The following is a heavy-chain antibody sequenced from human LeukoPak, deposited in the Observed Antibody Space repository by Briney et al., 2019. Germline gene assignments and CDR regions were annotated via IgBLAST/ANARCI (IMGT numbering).Heavy chain of an antibody. CDR1: GGSFSGYY. J-gene: IGHJ4*02. CDR2: INHSGST. Sequence: SETLSLTCAVYGGSFSGYYWSWIRQPPGKGLEWIGEINHSGSTNYNPSLKSRVTTSVDTSKNQFSLKLSSVTAADTAVYYCATLYSSGWTTIGNWGQGTLVTVSS. CDR3: ATLYSSGWTTIGN. D-gene: IGHD6-19*01. V-gene: IGHV4-34*01.